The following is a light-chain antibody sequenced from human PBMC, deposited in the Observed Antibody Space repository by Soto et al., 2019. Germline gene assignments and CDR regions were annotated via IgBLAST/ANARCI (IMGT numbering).Light chain of an antibody. CDR3: GTWDSSLSAPSYV. CDR1: SSNIGNNY. Sequence: QSVLTQPPSVSAAPGQKVTISCSGSSSNIGNNYVSWYQQLPGTAPKLLIYDNNKRPSGIPDRFSGSKSGTSATLGITGLQTGDEADYYCGTWDSSLSAPSYVFGTGTKVTVL. V-gene: IGLV1-51*01. J-gene: IGLJ1*01. CDR2: DNN.